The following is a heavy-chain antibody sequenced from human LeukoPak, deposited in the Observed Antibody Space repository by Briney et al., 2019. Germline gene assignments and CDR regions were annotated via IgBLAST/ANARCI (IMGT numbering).Heavy chain of an antibody. D-gene: IGHD3-3*01. CDR3: AGAGSGSGYPLDY. Sequence: SVKVSCKASGGTFSSYAISWVRQAPGQGLEWMERIIPIFGIANYAQKFQGRVTITADKSTSTAYMELSSLRSEDTAVYYCAGAGSGSGYPLDYWGQGTLVTVSS. J-gene: IGHJ4*02. CDR2: IIPIFGIA. V-gene: IGHV1-69*04. CDR1: GGTFSSYA.